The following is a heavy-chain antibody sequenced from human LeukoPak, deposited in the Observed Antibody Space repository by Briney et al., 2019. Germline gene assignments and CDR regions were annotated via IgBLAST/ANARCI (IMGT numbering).Heavy chain of an antibody. J-gene: IGHJ4*02. CDR1: GGTFSSHV. CDR2: IIPILGIP. CDR3: HVREYDFLTGLYKKLDTNDY. D-gene: IGHD3-9*01. V-gene: IGHV1-69*04. Sequence: GSSVKVSCKASGGTFSSHVISWVRQAPGQGLEWMGRIIPILGIPNYSQKFQGRVTITADKFTTTAYMELSSLRSDDAAVYYCHVREYDFLTGLYKKLDTNDYWGQGTLVTVSS.